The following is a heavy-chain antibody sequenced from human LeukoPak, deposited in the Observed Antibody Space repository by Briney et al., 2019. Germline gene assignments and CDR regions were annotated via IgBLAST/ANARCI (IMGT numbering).Heavy chain of an antibody. V-gene: IGHV3-7*01. CDR1: GFTFSSYS. D-gene: IGHD6-6*01. J-gene: IGHJ4*02. CDR2: IKQDGSEK. CDR3: ARGLSGYASSLGY. Sequence: PGGSLRLSCAASGFTFSSYSMNWVRQAPGKGLEWVANIKQDGSEKYYVDSVKGRFTISRDNAKNSLYLQMNSLRAEDTAVYYCARGLSGYASSLGYWGQGTLVTVSA.